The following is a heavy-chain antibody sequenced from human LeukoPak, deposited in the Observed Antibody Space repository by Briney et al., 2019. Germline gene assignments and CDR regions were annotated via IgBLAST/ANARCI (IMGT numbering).Heavy chain of an antibody. CDR2: IYYSGST. CDR1: GGSISSGGYY. D-gene: IGHD6-19*01. Sequence: SETLSLTCTVSGGSISSGGYYWSWIRQHPGKGPEWIGYIYYSGSTYYNPSLKSRVTISVDTSKNQFSLKLSSVTAADTAVYYCAREGSGGYSSGWYLVDYWGQGTLVTVSS. CDR3: AREGSGGYSSGWYLVDY. J-gene: IGHJ4*02. V-gene: IGHV4-31*03.